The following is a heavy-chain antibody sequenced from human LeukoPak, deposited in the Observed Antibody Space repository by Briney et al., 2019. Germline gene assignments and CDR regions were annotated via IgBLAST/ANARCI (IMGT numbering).Heavy chain of an antibody. CDR2: IDSRSKYI. Sequence: GSLRLSCAASGIIFSNYYMTWVRQSPGKGLEWVSSIDSRSKYIHDIDSVKGRFTISRDNANNSLYLQINNLRAEDTAVYYCATFDGLTAISYWGQGSLVTVSS. CDR3: ATFDGLTAISY. V-gene: IGHV3-21*01. D-gene: IGHD2-21*02. CDR1: GIIFSNYY. J-gene: IGHJ4*02.